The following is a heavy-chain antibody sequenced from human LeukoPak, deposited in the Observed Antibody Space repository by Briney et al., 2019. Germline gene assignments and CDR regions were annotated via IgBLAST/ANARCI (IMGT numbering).Heavy chain of an antibody. Sequence: GGSLRLSCAASGFTFDDYAMHWVRQAPGKGLEWVSGISWNSGSIGYADSVKGRFTISRDNAKNSLYLQMNSLRAEDTALYYCAKDSTVTTPWRYMDVWGKGTTVTISS. J-gene: IGHJ6*03. V-gene: IGHV3-9*01. CDR3: AKDSTVTTPWRYMDV. D-gene: IGHD4-17*01. CDR2: ISWNSGSI. CDR1: GFTFDDYA.